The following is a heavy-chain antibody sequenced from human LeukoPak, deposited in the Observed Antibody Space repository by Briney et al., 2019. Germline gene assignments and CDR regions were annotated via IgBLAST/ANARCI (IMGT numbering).Heavy chain of an antibody. CDR1: GYTFINHY. J-gene: IGHJ4*02. D-gene: IGHD3-3*01. CDR3: AREGYDFWSGYYPSYFDY. V-gene: IGHV1-46*01. Sequence: ASVKVSCKASGYTFINHYIHWVRQAPGQGLEWMGIINPSGGSTNYAQKFQGRVTMTRDTSTSTVYMELSSLTSEDTAVYYCAREGYDFWSGYYPSYFDYWGQGTLVTVSS. CDR2: INPSGGST.